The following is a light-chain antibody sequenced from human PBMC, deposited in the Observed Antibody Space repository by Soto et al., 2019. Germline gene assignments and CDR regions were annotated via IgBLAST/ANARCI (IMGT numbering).Light chain of an antibody. V-gene: IGKV3-11*01. Sequence: EIVLTQSPATLSLSPGERATLSCRASQSVSSYLAWYQQKPGQAPRLLIYDAYNRATGIPARFSGSGSGTDFTLNISSLEPEDFAVYYCQQLSNWPWLTFGGGTKVEIK. CDR1: QSVSSY. J-gene: IGKJ4*01. CDR2: DAY. CDR3: QQLSNWPWLT.